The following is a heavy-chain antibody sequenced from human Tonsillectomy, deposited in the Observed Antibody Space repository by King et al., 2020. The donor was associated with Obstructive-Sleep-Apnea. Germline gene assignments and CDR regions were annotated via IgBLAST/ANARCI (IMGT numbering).Heavy chain of an antibody. J-gene: IGHJ4*02. CDR1: GFTFSSYA. CDR3: ANAAYYDFWSGYPPFRY. Sequence: VQLVESGGGLVQPGGSLRLSCAASGFTFSSYAMSWVRQAPGKVLEWVSAISGCCGSTYYADSGQVRFTISRDNSKNTLYLQMNSVRAEDTAVYYCANAAYYDFWSGYPPFRYWGQGTLVTVSS. D-gene: IGHD3-3*01. CDR2: ISGCCGST. V-gene: IGHV3-23*04.